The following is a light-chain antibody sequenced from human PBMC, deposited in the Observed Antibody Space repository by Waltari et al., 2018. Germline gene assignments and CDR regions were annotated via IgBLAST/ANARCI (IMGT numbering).Light chain of an antibody. J-gene: IGKJ4*01. CDR3: QQYDGIVLT. CDR2: GAS. V-gene: IGKV3-20*01. Sequence: EIVLTQSPGTLSLSPGERATLSCRASQIVSTTSLSWYQQKPGQAPRLLIFGASNRATGIPDRFSGSGSGTDFTLTISRREPEDFAVYYCQQYDGIVLTFGGGTKVEI. CDR1: QIVSTTS.